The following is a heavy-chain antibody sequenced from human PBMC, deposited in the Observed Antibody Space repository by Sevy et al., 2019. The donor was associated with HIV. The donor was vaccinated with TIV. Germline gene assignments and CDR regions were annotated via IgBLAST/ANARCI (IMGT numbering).Heavy chain of an antibody. Sequence: ASVKVSCRVSGYTLTKLAMDWVRQAPGKGLEWMGSFDPEDDETIYAQKFQGRVMMTEDTSTDTAYMELSSLRSEDTAVYYCATTKDYYESSGSPFDSWGQGTLVTVSS. CDR1: GYTLTKLA. CDR2: FDPEDDET. CDR3: ATTKDYYESSGSPFDS. D-gene: IGHD3-22*01. J-gene: IGHJ4*02. V-gene: IGHV1-24*01.